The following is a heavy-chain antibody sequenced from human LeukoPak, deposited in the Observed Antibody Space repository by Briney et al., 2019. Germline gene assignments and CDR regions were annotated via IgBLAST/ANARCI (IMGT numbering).Heavy chain of an antibody. CDR2: IKQDGSDK. D-gene: IGHD3-22*01. CDR3: ARDAIDSSGFDFDY. V-gene: IGHV3-7*01. CDR1: GFTFSNYW. J-gene: IGHJ4*02. Sequence: GGSLRLSCAASGFTFSNYWMSWVRQAPGKGLEWVANIKQDGSDKNYVDSLKGRFTISRDNAKNSLYLQMNSLRAEDTAVYYCARDAIDSSGFDFDYWGQGTLVTVSS.